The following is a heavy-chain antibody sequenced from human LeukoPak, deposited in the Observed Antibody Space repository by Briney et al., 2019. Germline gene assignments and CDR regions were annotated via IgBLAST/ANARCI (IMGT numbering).Heavy chain of an antibody. CDR2: ISSSGSTI. CDR1: GFTFSSYS. J-gene: IGHJ1*01. V-gene: IGHV3-48*04. Sequence: PGGSLRLSCAASGFTFSSYSMNWVRQAPGKGLEWVSYISSSGSTIYYADSVKGRFTISRDNAKNSLYLQMNSLRAEDTAVYYCARGLGYYDSSLIYFQHWGQGTLVTVSS. D-gene: IGHD3-22*01. CDR3: ARGLGYYDSSLIYFQH.